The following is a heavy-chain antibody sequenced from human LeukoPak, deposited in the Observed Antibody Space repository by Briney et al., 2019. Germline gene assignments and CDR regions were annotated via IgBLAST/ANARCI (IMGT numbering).Heavy chain of an antibody. J-gene: IGHJ4*02. CDR1: GYTFTSYY. V-gene: IGHV1-46*01. CDR3: ARDRGTTVNRGVITPGFFDY. D-gene: IGHD3-10*01. Sequence: GASVNVSCKASGYTFTSYYMHWVRQAPGQGLEWMGIINPSAGSTSYAQKFQGRVTMTRDTSTSTVYMELSSLRAEDTAVYHCARDRGTTVNRGVITPGFFDYWGQGTLVTVSS. CDR2: INPSAGST.